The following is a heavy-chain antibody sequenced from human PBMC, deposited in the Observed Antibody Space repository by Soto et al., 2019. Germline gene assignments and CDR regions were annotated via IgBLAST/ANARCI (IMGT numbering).Heavy chain of an antibody. D-gene: IGHD3-3*01. J-gene: IGHJ6*02. Sequence: SGPTLVNPTQTLTLTCTFSGFSLSTSGVGVGWIRQPPGKALEWLALIYWNDDKRYSPSLKSRLTITKDTSKNQVVLTMTNMDPVDTATYYCAQVYYDFWSGYRPPFYYYGMDVWGQGTTVTVSS. CDR2: IYWNDDK. CDR1: GFSLSTSGVG. CDR3: AQVYYDFWSGYRPPFYYYGMDV. V-gene: IGHV2-5*01.